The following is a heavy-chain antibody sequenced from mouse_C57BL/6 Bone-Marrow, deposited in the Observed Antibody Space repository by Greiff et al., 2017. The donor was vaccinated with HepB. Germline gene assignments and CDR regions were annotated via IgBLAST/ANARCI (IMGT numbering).Heavy chain of an antibody. CDR3: ARDRVYDYDDGYAMDY. D-gene: IGHD2-4*01. V-gene: IGHV3-6*01. CDR2: ISYDGSN. J-gene: IGHJ4*01. Sequence: VQLQQSGPGLVKPSQSLSLTCSVTGYSITSGYYWNWIRQFPGNKLEWMGYISYDGSNNYNPSLKNRISITRDTSKNQFFLKLNSVTTEDTATYYCARDRVYDYDDGYAMDYWGQGTSVTVSS. CDR1: GYSITSGYY.